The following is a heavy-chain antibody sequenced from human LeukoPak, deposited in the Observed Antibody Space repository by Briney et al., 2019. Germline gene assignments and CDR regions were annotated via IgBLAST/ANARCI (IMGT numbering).Heavy chain of an antibody. D-gene: IGHD2-2*03. CDR1: GFTFSSNW. Sequence: PGGSLRLSCAASGFTFSSNWMHWVRQAPGKALVWVSRINGDGSTINYADSVKGRFTISRDNAKNTLYLQMNSLRAEDTAVYYCARDRGPAVMDYWGQGTLVTVSS. V-gene: IGHV3-74*01. CDR3: ARDRGPAVMDY. CDR2: INGDGSTI. J-gene: IGHJ4*02.